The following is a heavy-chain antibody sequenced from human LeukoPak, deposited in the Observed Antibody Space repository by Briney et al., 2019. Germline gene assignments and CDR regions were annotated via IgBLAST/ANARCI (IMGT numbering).Heavy chain of an antibody. V-gene: IGHV3-74*01. CDR1: GFTFSSYW. CDR3: ASMNNGSYNRWDNWFDP. Sequence: GGSLRLSCAASGFTFSSYWMHWVRQAPGKGLVWVSRINSDGSSTSYADSVKGRFTISRDNAKNTLYLQMNSLRAEDTAVYYCASMNNGSYNRWDNWFDPWGQGTLVTVSS. J-gene: IGHJ5*02. D-gene: IGHD1-26*01. CDR2: INSDGSST.